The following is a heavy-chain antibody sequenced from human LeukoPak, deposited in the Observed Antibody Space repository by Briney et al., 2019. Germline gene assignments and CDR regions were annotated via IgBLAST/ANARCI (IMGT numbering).Heavy chain of an antibody. CDR1: GFTFSSYG. CDR3: AREIVAGLGVSFDI. D-gene: IGHD6-19*01. CDR2: IYPLETT. V-gene: IGHV4-4*07. J-gene: IGHJ3*02. Sequence: GSLRLSCAASGFTFSSYGMSWLRQPAGKEPEWIGRIYPLETTNYNPSLKSRVAISVDTSKNQFSLKLSSVTAADTAVYYCAREIVAGLGVSFDIWGQGTMVTVSS.